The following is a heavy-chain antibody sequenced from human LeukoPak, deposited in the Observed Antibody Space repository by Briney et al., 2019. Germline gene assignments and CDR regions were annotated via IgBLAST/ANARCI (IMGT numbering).Heavy chain of an antibody. CDR2: INPSGGST. CDR3: ARDTHSPFTFFDSSGYYPLGAFDI. V-gene: IGHV1-46*01. CDR1: GYTFTSYY. Sequence: ASVKVSCKASGYTFTSYYMHWVRQAPGQGLEWMGIINPSGGSTSYAQKSQGRVTMTRDTSTSTVYMELSSLRSEDTAVYYCARDTHSPFTFFDSSGYYPLGAFDIWGQGTMVTVSS. D-gene: IGHD3-22*01. J-gene: IGHJ3*02.